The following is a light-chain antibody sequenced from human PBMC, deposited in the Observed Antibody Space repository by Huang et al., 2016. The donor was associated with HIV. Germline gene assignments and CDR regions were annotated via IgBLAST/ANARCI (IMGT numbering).Light chain of an antibody. Sequence: EIVLTQSPGTLSLSPGERATLSCRASQSISNSYLAWYQQKPGQAPRLLIYGASSRATGITDRVSGSGSGTDFTLTISRLEPEDFAVYFCQQYDTSPPTFGGGTKVEIK. CDR1: QSISNSY. V-gene: IGKV3-20*01. J-gene: IGKJ4*01. CDR2: GAS. CDR3: QQYDTSPPT.